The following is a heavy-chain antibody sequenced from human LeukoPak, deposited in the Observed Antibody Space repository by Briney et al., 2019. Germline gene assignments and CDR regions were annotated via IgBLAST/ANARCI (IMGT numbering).Heavy chain of an antibody. CDR3: ATDRFDP. J-gene: IGHJ5*02. CDR1: GYTFTDYY. V-gene: IGHV1-69-2*01. CDR2: VDPEDGET. Sequence: ASVKVSCKVSGYTFTDYYMHWVHQAPGKGPEWMGLVDPEDGETIYAEKFQGRVTITADTSTDTAYMELSSLRSEDTAVYYCATDRFDPWGQGTLVTVSS.